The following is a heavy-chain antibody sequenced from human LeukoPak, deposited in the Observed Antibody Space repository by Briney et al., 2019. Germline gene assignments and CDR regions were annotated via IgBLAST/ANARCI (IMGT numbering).Heavy chain of an antibody. Sequence: ASVKVSCKVSGYTLTELSMHWVRQAPGKGLEWMGGFDPEDGETIYAQKFQGRVTMTEDTSTDTAYMELSSLRSEDTAVYYCATVVTVVPAALAVASTRVSVPFDPWGQGTLVTVSS. CDR3: ATVVTVVPAALAVASTRVSVPFDP. D-gene: IGHD2-2*01. J-gene: IGHJ5*02. CDR2: FDPEDGET. V-gene: IGHV1-24*01. CDR1: GYTLTELS.